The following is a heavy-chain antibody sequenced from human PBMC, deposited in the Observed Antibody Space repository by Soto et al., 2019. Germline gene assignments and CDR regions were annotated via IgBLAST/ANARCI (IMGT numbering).Heavy chain of an antibody. V-gene: IGHV3-7*03. J-gene: IGHJ5*01. Sequence: PGGSLRLSCADSGFILRNYWMSWVRQAPGMGLQWVASIKEDGSEKYYVDPVKGRFTISRENAKNSLYLQMNSLRAEDTAVYYCARYPSLDTWGHGSLVTVSS. CDR3: ARYPSLDT. CDR2: IKEDGSEK. D-gene: IGHD6-6*01. CDR1: GFILRNYW.